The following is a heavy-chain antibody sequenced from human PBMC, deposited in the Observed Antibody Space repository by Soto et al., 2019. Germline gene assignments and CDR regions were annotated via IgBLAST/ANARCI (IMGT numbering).Heavy chain of an antibody. CDR1: GGTFSSYT. CDR3: VLAYCGGDCYPTYWYFDL. V-gene: IGHV1-69*02. Sequence: QVQLVQSGAEVKKPGSSVKVSCKASGGTFSSYTISWVRQAPGQGLEWMGRILPILGIANYAQKFQGRVTITADKSTSTAYMELSSLRSEDTAVYYCVLAYCGGDCYPTYWYFDLWGRGTLVTVSS. D-gene: IGHD2-21*02. J-gene: IGHJ2*01. CDR2: ILPILGIA.